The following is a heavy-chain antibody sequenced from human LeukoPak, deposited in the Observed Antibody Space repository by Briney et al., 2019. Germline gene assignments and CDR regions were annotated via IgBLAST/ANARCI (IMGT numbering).Heavy chain of an antibody. Sequence: GESLRISCKGSGYNFTNYWISWVRQMPGKGLEWMGTIDPSDSYNNYSPSFQGHVTISADPSISTAYLQWSSLTASDTAMYYCARAYSRSRFDYWGQGTLVTVSS. CDR1: GYNFTNYW. CDR3: ARAYSRSRFDY. D-gene: IGHD6-6*01. CDR2: IDPSDSYN. V-gene: IGHV5-10-1*01. J-gene: IGHJ4*02.